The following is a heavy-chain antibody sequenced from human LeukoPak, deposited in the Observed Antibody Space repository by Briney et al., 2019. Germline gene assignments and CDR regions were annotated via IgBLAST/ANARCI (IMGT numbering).Heavy chain of an antibody. CDR2: IIPILGIA. CDR3: VGGRGPYSGSYYKTSSDY. J-gene: IGHJ4*02. Sequence: PQASVKVSCKASGGTFSSYAISWVRQAPGQGLEWMGRIIPILGIANYAQKFQGRVTITADKSTSTAYMELSSLRSEDTAVYYCVGGRGPYSGSYYKTSSDYWGQGTLVTVSS. D-gene: IGHD3-10*01. V-gene: IGHV1-69*04. CDR1: GGTFSSYA.